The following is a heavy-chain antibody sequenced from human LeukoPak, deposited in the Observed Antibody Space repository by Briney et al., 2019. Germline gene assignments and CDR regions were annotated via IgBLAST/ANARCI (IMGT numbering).Heavy chain of an antibody. CDR1: GFIFSTYG. D-gene: IGHD3-16*01. J-gene: IGHJ4*02. CDR3: AKDSLADIDY. Sequence: GGSLRLSCAASGFIFSTYGVYWVRQTPGKGLEWVAFIRHDGSIKNYADSVKGRSTISRDNSKNTLYLQMNSLRAEDTAVYYCAKDSLADIDYWGQGTLVTVSS. V-gene: IGHV3-30*02. CDR2: IRHDGSIK.